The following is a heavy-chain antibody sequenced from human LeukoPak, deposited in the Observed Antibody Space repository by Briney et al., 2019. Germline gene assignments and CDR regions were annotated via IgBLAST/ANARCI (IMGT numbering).Heavy chain of an antibody. CDR1: GGSISSYY. V-gene: IGHV4-59*01. Sequence: PSETLSLTCTVSGGSISSYYWSWIRQPPGKGLEWIGYIYYSGSTNYNPSLKSRVTISVDTSKNQFSLKLSSVTAADTAVYYCARDPVLLWFGELHHDAFDIWGQGTMVTVSS. D-gene: IGHD3-10*01. CDR2: IYYSGST. CDR3: ARDPVLLWFGELHHDAFDI. J-gene: IGHJ3*02.